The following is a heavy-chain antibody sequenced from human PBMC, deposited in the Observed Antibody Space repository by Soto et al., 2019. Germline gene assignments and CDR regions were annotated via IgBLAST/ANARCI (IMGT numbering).Heavy chain of an antibody. V-gene: IGHV1-3*01. J-gene: IGHJ5*02. Sequence: ASVKVSCKASGYTFASYAMHWVRQAPGQRLEWMGWINAGNGNTKYSQKFQGRVTITRDTSASTAYMELSSLRSEDTAVYYCAREAYYGDYRPFDPWGQGTLVTVSS. CDR3: AREAYYGDYRPFDP. CDR2: INAGNGNT. D-gene: IGHD4-17*01. CDR1: GYTFASYA.